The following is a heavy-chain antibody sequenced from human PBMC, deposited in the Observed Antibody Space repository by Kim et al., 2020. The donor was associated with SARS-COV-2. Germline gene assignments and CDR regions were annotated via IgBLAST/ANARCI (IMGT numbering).Heavy chain of an antibody. CDR1: HVVTFVNSA. CDR2: ISGSGGAA. Sequence: GGSLRLSCKASHVVTFVNSAMTWVRQAPGRGLEWVSTISGSGGAAYYSDSVRGRFTISRDNSKSMLYLEMGSLRAEDTATYYCAGGAFRYNFDMMNYYFDLWGQGSLVTVSS. J-gene: IGHJ4*02. D-gene: IGHD3-22*01. V-gene: IGHV3-23*01. CDR3: AGGAFRYNFDMMNYYFDL.